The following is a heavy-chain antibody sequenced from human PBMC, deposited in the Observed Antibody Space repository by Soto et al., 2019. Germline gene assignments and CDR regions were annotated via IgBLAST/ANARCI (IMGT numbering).Heavy chain of an antibody. CDR1: GFTFSAFA. V-gene: IGHV3-30*18. J-gene: IGHJ4*02. CDR2: ISYDGTNE. D-gene: IGHD3-10*01. CDR3: AKGVVREPAYFDY. Sequence: WVLRLSCTVSGFTFSAFAMYWVRQAPGKGLEWVALISYDGTNEDYAESVRGRFTISRDNSKNTLYLDMNSLSAEDSAVYFCAKGVVREPAYFDYWGQGTLVTVSS.